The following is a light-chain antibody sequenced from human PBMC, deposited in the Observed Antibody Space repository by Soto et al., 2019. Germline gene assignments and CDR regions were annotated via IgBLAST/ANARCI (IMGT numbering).Light chain of an antibody. CDR2: DVS. CDR3: NSYTSSSTYV. V-gene: IGLV2-14*01. Sequence: QSALTQPASVSGSPGQSITISCTGTSSDVGGYNYVSWYQQHPGKAPKLMIYDVSNRPSGVSNRFSASKSGNTASLTISGLQAEDEADYYCNSYTSSSTYVFGTGTKSPS. CDR1: SSDVGGYNY. J-gene: IGLJ1*01.